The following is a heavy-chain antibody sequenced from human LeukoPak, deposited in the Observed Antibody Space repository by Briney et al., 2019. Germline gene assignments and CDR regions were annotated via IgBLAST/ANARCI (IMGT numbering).Heavy chain of an antibody. CDR3: ARQGGSPDWFDP. CDR2: LYYSGST. V-gene: IGHV4-39*01. J-gene: IGHJ5*02. Sequence: SETLSLTCTVSGGSISSSAYYWGWIRQPPGKGLEWIGSLYYSGSTYYNPSLKSRVTISVDTSKKQFSLKLTSVTAADMAVYYCARQGGSPDWFDPWGQGTLVTVSS. D-gene: IGHD1-26*01. CDR1: GGSISSSAYY.